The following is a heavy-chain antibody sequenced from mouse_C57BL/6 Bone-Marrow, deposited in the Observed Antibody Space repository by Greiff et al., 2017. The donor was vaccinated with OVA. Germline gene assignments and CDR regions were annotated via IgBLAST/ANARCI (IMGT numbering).Heavy chain of an antibody. V-gene: IGHV3-6*01. J-gene: IGHJ1*03. Sequence: EVQLQESGPGLVKPSQSLSLTCSVTGYSITSGYYWNWIRQFPGNKLEWMGYISYDGSNNYNPSLKNRISITRDTSKNQFFLKLNSVTTEDTATYYCARVPHRYFDVWGTGTTVTVSS. CDR2: ISYDGSN. CDR1: GYSITSGYY. CDR3: ARVPHRYFDV.